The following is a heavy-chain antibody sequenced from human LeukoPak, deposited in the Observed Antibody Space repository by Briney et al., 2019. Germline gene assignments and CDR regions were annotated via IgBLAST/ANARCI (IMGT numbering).Heavy chain of an antibody. V-gene: IGHV4-4*07. CDR2: IYTSGST. J-gene: IGHJ4*02. CDR1: GGSISSYY. D-gene: IGHD3-3*01. CDR3: ARDKVELYDFWSGYYFFDY. Sequence: SETLSLTCTVSGGSISSYYWSWIRQPAGKGLEWIGRIYTSGSTNYNPSLKSRVTMSVDTSKNQFSLKLSSVTAADTAVYYCARDKVELYDFWSGYYFFDYWGQGTLVPVSS.